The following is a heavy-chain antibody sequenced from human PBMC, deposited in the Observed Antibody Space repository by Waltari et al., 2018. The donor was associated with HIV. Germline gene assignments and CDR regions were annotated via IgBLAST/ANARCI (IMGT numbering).Heavy chain of an antibody. CDR2: ISGSGGST. Sequence: EVQLVESGGGLVQTGGSLSLSCAASGCTFTNYALNWVRQAPGKGLEWVSAISGSGGSTYYADSVKGRFTISRDNSKNTLYLQMNSLRAEDTAVYYCAKDDSTGSSGYYPFHYWGQGTLITVSS. D-gene: IGHD3-22*01. CDR1: GCTFTNYA. J-gene: IGHJ4*02. V-gene: IGHV3-23*04. CDR3: AKDDSTGSSGYYPFHY.